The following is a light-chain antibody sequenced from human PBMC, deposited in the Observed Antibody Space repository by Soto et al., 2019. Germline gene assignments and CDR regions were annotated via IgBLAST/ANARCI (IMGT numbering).Light chain of an antibody. CDR3: QQYGNSPIT. CDR1: ERIYSAY. J-gene: IGKJ5*01. Sequence: VLTQSPCTLSLSRGQRATLSCRASERIYSAYLGWYQQKPGQAPRLLIYGTSSRATGIPDRFSGSGSGTDFTLTISRLEPEDFAVYYCQQYGNSPITFGQGTRLEI. V-gene: IGKV3-20*01. CDR2: GTS.